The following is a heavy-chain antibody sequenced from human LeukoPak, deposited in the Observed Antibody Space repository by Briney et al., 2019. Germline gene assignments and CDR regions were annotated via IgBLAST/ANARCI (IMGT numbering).Heavy chain of an antibody. D-gene: IGHD6-13*01. CDR3: ARASSSSWDY. CDR1: GGSISSYY. CDR2: IYYSGST. J-gene: IGHJ4*02. V-gene: IGHV4-59*08. Sequence: SETLSLTCTVSGGSISSYYGSWIRQPPGKGLEWIGYIYYSGSTNYNPSLKSRVTISVDTSKNQFSLKLSSVTAADTAVYYCARASSSSWDYWGQGTLVTVSS.